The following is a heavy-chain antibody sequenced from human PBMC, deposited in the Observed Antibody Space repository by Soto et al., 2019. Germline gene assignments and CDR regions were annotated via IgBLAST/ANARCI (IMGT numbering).Heavy chain of an antibody. CDR2: IYWDDDK. Sequence: GSGPTLVNPTQTLTLTCTFSGFSLSTSGVGVGWIRQPPGKALEWLALIYWDDDKRYSPSLKSRLTITKDTSKNQVVLTMTNMDPVDTATYYCAHSISGEDYIWGSYPNKQYYYYYMDVWGKGTTVTVSS. CDR3: AHSISGEDYIWGSYPNKQYYYYYMDV. J-gene: IGHJ6*03. CDR1: GFSLSTSGVG. V-gene: IGHV2-5*02. D-gene: IGHD3-16*02.